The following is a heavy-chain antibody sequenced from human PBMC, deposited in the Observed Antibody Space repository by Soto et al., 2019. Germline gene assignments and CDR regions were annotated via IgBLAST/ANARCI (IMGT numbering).Heavy chain of an antibody. V-gene: IGHV1-18*01. CDR1: GYTFTSYG. J-gene: IGHJ4*02. Sequence: QVQLVQSGAEVKKPGASVKVSCKASGYTFTSYGISWVRQAPGQGLEWMGWINPYNGNTNYAQKLQGRVTMTTDTSPNTAYMELRSLRSAATAVYYCARDWFGIDYWGQGTLVTVSS. CDR2: INPYNGNT. CDR3: ARDWFGIDY. D-gene: IGHD3-16*01.